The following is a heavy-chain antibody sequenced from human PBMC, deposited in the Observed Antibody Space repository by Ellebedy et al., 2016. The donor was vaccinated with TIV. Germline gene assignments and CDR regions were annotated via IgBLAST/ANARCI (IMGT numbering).Heavy chain of an antibody. V-gene: IGHV3-21*01. J-gene: IGHJ4*02. D-gene: IGHD1-26*01. Sequence: GESLKISCAASGFTFSSYSMNWVRQAPGKGLEWVSSISSSSSYIYYADSVKGRFTISRDNGKNSLYLQMNSLRAEDTAVYYCARALPGGATIMGYFDYWGQGTLVTVSS. CDR1: GFTFSSYS. CDR2: ISSSSSYI. CDR3: ARALPGGATIMGYFDY.